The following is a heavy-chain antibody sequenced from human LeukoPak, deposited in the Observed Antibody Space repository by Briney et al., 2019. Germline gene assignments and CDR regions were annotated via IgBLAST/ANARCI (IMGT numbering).Heavy chain of an antibody. CDR1: GFTFSTYA. V-gene: IGHV3-23*01. D-gene: IGHD3-10*01. Sequence: GGSLRLSCTAAGFTFSTYAMGWARQAPGKGLEWVSGIGSSGFDTYYGDSAKGRFTISRDNAKNSLYLQMNSLRAEDTALYYCAKEGARYYGSGSYSFPNWFDPWGQGTLVTVSS. CDR2: IGSSGFDT. J-gene: IGHJ5*02. CDR3: AKEGARYYGSGSYSFPNWFDP.